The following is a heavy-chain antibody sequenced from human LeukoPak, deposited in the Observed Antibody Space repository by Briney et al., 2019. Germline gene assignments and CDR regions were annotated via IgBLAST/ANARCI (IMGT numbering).Heavy chain of an antibody. Sequence: GGSLRLSCAASGFTFSSYWMSWVRQAPGKGPEWVAHIKENGNEQYYADSVKGRFTISRDNAKKSLCLQMNSLRAEDTALYYCARGPGDFDASDIWGQGTMVTVSS. J-gene: IGHJ3*02. D-gene: IGHD1-14*01. V-gene: IGHV3-7*01. CDR2: IKENGNEQ. CDR3: ARGPGDFDASDI. CDR1: GFTFSSYW.